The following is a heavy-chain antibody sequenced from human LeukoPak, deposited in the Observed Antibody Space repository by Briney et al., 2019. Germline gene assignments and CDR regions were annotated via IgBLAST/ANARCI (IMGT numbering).Heavy chain of an antibody. V-gene: IGHV1-18*01. CDR2: ISANNGDT. D-gene: IGHD1-26*01. CDR3: ARSYSGTYYIY. J-gene: IGHJ4*02. Sequence: ASVKVSCKASGYTFTSFGITWVRQAPGQGLEWMGRISANNGDTNYAQNFQGRVTMTTDTSTSTAYLGLRGLTSGDTAVYYCARSYSGTYYIYRGQGTLVTVSS. CDR1: GYTFTSFG.